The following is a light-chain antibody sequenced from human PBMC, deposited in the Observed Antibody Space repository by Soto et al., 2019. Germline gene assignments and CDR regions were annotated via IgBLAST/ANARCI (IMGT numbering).Light chain of an antibody. Sequence: EIVLTQSPATLSLSPGDRATLSCRASQSVTIYLAWYQQKPGQAPRLLIYDASNRATGIPARFSGSGSGTDFTLTISSLEPEDFAVYYCQQRSAWPRTFGQRTKVEIK. J-gene: IGKJ1*01. CDR2: DAS. CDR3: QQRSAWPRT. CDR1: QSVTIY. V-gene: IGKV3-11*01.